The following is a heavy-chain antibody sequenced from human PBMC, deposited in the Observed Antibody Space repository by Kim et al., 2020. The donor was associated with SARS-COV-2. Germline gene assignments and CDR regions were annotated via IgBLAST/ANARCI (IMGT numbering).Heavy chain of an antibody. D-gene: IGHD2-2*01. Sequence: ASVKVSCKASGYTFTSYGISWVRQAPGQGLEWMGWISAYNGNTNYAQKLQGRVTMTTDTSTSTAYMELRSLRSDDTAVYYCARSGGYCSSTSCYEADYYYDYYGMDVWGQGTTVTVSS. V-gene: IGHV1-18*01. CDR1: GYTFTSYG. CDR3: ARSGGYCSSTSCYEADYYYDYYGMDV. J-gene: IGHJ6*02. CDR2: ISAYNGNT.